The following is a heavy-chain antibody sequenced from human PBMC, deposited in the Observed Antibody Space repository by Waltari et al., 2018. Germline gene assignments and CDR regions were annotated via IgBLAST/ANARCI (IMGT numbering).Heavy chain of an antibody. V-gene: IGHV4-34*01. CDR2: INHSGST. CDR1: GGSFSGYY. CDR3: ARNWGVIIAYFDY. D-gene: IGHD3-10*01. Sequence: QVQLQQWGAGLLKPSETLSLTCAVYGGSFSGYYWSWIRQPPGKGLEWIGEINHSGSTNYNPSLKSRVTISVDTSKNQFSLKLSSVTAADTAVYYCARNWGVIIAYFDYWGQGTLVTVSS. J-gene: IGHJ4*02.